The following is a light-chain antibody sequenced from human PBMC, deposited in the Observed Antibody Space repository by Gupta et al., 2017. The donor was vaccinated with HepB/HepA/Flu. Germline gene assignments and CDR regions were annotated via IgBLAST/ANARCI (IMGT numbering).Light chain of an antibody. CDR3: RQEDSSPWT. CDR2: AAT. CDR1: QGIRDD. Sequence: AIEMTQSQSSLSASIGDRVTITCRASQGIRDDLGWFQQKPGKAPKLLIYAATGLESGVPSRFSGSGSGTDFTLTISSRQPEDFATYYCRQEDSSPWTFGQGTKVDIK. J-gene: IGKJ1*01. V-gene: IGKV1-6*01.